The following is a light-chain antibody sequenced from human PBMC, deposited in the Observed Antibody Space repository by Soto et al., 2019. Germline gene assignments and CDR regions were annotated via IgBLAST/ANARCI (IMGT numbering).Light chain of an antibody. Sequence: EVVLTQSPVTLSLSPGERATLSCRASQSVISPYLAWYQQKPGQPPRLLIYGASSRATDIPDRFIGSGSGTEFTLTIASLAPEDFAMYYCQQYGSSPFTFGPGTKADI. CDR2: GAS. J-gene: IGKJ3*01. V-gene: IGKV3-20*01. CDR3: QQYGSSPFT. CDR1: QSVISPY.